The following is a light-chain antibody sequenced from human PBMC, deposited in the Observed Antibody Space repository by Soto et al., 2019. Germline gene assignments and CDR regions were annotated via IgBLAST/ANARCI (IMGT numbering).Light chain of an antibody. V-gene: IGKV1-33*01. CDR2: DAS. CDR3: QQYDSFPIT. Sequence: DIQLTQSPSTLSLSPAERSTLSCQASQDISNYLNWYQHKPGKAPKLLIYDASNLDAGVPSRFSGSGSGTDFTFTISRLEPEDIAIYYCQQYDSFPITFGQGTRLEIK. J-gene: IGKJ5*01. CDR1: QDISNY.